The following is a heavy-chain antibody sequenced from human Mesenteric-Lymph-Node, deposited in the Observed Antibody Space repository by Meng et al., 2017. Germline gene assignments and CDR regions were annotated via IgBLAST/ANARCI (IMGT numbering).Heavy chain of an antibody. D-gene: IGHD6-19*01. CDR2: IIPIFGTA. J-gene: IGHJ5*02. CDR1: GGTFSSYA. CDR3: ARDAAHSSGWPGWFDP. V-gene: IGHV1-69*13. Sequence: SVKVSCKASGGTFSSYAISWVRQAPGQGLEWMGGIIPIFGTANYAQKFQGRVTITADESTSTAYMELSSLRSEDTAVYYCARDAAHSSGWPGWFDPWGQGTLVTVSS.